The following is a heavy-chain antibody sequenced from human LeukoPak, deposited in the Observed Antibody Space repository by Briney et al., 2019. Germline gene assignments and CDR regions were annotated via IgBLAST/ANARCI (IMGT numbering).Heavy chain of an antibody. CDR3: ARDGGTGLSAGDLVVVVAAPDAFDI. J-gene: IGHJ3*02. D-gene: IGHD2-15*01. CDR1: GGSISTSNYY. V-gene: IGHV4-39*07. CDR2: IFYSGST. Sequence: SETLSLTCTVSGGSISTSNYYWVWIRQPPGKGLEWMGNIFYSGSTYYSPSLRSRVTISLDTSRNQFYLKLSSVTAADTAVYYCARDGGTGLSAGDLVVVVAAPDAFDIWGQGTMVTVSS.